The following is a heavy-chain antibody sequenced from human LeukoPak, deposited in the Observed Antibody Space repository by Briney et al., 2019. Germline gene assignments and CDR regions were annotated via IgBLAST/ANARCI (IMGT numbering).Heavy chain of an antibody. Sequence: GGSLRLSCAASGFTFSSYAMHWVRQAPGKGLEWVAVIWYDGSNKYYADSVKGRFTISRDNSKNTLYLQMNSLRAEDTAVYYCARGIDLDILTGYPTDFDYWGQGTLVTVSS. D-gene: IGHD3-9*01. CDR1: GFTFSSYA. V-gene: IGHV3-33*08. CDR2: IWYDGSNK. J-gene: IGHJ4*02. CDR3: ARGIDLDILTGYPTDFDY.